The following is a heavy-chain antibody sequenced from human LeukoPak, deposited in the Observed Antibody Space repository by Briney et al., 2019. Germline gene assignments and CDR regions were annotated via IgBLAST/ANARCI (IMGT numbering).Heavy chain of an antibody. D-gene: IGHD5-12*01. J-gene: IGHJ4*02. Sequence: PGGSLRLSCAASGFTFSNYWMHWVRQAPGKGLVWVSRIDSDGSSTNYADSVKGRFTISRDNAKNTLYLQMNSLRDEDTAVYYCARGVATIKSWGQGTLVTVSS. CDR1: GFTFSNYW. CDR3: ARGVATIKS. CDR2: IDSDGSST. V-gene: IGHV3-74*01.